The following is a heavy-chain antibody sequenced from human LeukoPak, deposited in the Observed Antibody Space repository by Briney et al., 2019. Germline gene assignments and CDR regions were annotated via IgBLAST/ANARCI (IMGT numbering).Heavy chain of an antibody. CDR3: AREGRDYDYGDYVNYYYYMDV. V-gene: IGHV3-20*04. J-gene: IGHJ6*03. Sequence: SGGSLRLSCAASGFTFDDYGMSWVRQAPGKGLEWVSGINWNGGSTGYADSVKGRFTISRDNAKNSLYLQMNSLRAEDTALYYCAREGRDYDYGDYVNYYYYMDVWGKGTTVTVSS. D-gene: IGHD4-17*01. CDR2: INWNGGST. CDR1: GFTFDDYG.